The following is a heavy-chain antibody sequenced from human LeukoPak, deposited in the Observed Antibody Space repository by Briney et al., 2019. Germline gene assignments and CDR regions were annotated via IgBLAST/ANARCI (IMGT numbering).Heavy chain of an antibody. J-gene: IGHJ6*02. CDR3: AKDFSSGWYDYYYYGMDV. CDR1: GFTFSSYA. Sequence: GGSLRLSCAASGFTFSSYAMHWVRQAPGKGLEWVAVISYDGSNKYYADSVKGRFTISRDNSKNTLYLQMNSLRAEDTAVYYCAKDFSSGWYDYYYYGMDVWGQGTTVTVSS. V-gene: IGHV3-30*04. D-gene: IGHD6-19*01. CDR2: ISYDGSNK.